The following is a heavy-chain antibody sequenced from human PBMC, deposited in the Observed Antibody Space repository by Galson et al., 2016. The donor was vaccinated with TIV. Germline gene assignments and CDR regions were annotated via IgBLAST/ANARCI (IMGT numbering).Heavy chain of an antibody. V-gene: IGHV3-30*03. CDR3: ARTFDSYYFDY. Sequence: SLRLSCAASGFTFGSYGIHWVRQAPGKGLEWVAFISYDGSDKNAADSVKGRFTISGDNSKKMLFLHMNSLRAEDSAVYYCARTFDSYYFDYWGQGILVTVSS. J-gene: IGHJ4*02. CDR2: ISYDGSDK. D-gene: IGHD3-9*01. CDR1: GFTFGSYG.